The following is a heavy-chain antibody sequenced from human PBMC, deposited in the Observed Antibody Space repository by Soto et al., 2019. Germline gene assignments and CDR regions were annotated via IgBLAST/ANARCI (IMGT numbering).Heavy chain of an antibody. D-gene: IGHD2-15*01. V-gene: IGHV4-30-4*01. CDR1: GGSISSGDYY. Sequence: SETLSLTCTVSGGSISSGDYYWSWIRQPPGKGLEWIGYIYYSGSTYYNPSLKSRVTISVDTSKNQFSLKLSSVTAADTAVYYCARVGPDCSGGSCYPYYFDYWGQGTLVTVSS. J-gene: IGHJ4*02. CDR2: IYYSGST. CDR3: ARVGPDCSGGSCYPYYFDY.